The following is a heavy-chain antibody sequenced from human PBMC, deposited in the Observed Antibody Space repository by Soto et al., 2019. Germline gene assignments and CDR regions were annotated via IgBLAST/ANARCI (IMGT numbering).Heavy chain of an antibody. CDR3: AKEPVGPDWYFDL. CDR1: GFTFRSYA. Sequence: DVQLLESGGGLVQPGGSLRLSFAASGFTFRSYAMSWVRRAPGKGLEWVSGISGSGISTHYPDSVKGRFTVSRDNSKNTLYLQMNSLRAEDTAVYNCAKEPVGPDWYFDLWGRGTLVTVSS. J-gene: IGHJ2*01. V-gene: IGHV3-23*01. CDR2: ISGSGIST.